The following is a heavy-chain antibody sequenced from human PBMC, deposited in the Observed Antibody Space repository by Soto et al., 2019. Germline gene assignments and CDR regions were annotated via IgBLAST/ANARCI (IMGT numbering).Heavy chain of an antibody. J-gene: IGHJ6*02. CDR1: GITLRSYA. V-gene: IGHV3-23*01. Sequence: GGSLRLSCAASGITLRSYAMSWVRQAPGKGLEWVSAISGSGNRTFHADSVKGRFTISRDNAKNALYLQMNSLRVEDTAVYYCAKEVTTGSYSYDSYGSDVRGQGTMVTVSS. CDR3: AKEVTTGSYSYDSYGSDV. CDR2: ISGSGNRT. D-gene: IGHD1-26*01.